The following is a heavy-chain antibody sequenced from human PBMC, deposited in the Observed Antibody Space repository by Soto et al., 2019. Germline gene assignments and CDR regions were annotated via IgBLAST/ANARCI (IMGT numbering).Heavy chain of an antibody. CDR2: TYYRSKWYN. D-gene: IGHD6-6*01. Sequence: SQTLSLTCAISGDSVSSNSAAWNWIRQSPSRGLEWLGRTYYRSKWYNDYAVSVKSRITINPDTSKNQFSLQLNSVTPEATAVYYCARGSSSGATRQYYYYYGMDVWGQGTTVTVSS. CDR3: ARGSSSGATRQYYYYYGMDV. J-gene: IGHJ6*02. V-gene: IGHV6-1*01. CDR1: GDSVSSNSAA.